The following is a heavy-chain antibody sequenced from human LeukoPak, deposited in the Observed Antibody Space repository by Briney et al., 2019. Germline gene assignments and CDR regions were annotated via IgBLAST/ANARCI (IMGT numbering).Heavy chain of an antibody. J-gene: IGHJ5*02. CDR2: ISSSGSPT. V-gene: IGHV3-48*03. CDR3: ARGGSRYVSSGYYP. Sequence: GGSLRLSCAASGFTFSNYEMNWVRQAPGKGLEWISYISSSGSPTYYADSVKGRFTISRDNAKNSLSLQMNSLRAEDTAVYYCARGGSRYVSSGYYPWGQGTLVTVSS. CDR1: GFTFSNYE. D-gene: IGHD3-22*01.